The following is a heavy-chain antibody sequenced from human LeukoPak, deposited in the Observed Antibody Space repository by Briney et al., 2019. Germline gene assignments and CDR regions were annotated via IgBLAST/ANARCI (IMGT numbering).Heavy chain of an antibody. J-gene: IGHJ4*02. D-gene: IGHD6-19*01. V-gene: IGHV3-23*01. CDR3: AREVYSSGWYGGYFDY. Sequence: GGSLRLSCAASGFTFSSYGMSWVRQSPGKGLEWVSAISAGGSTYYADSVKGRFTISRDNSKNTLYLQMNSLRAEDTAVYYCAREVYSSGWYGGYFDYWGQGTLVTVSS. CDR2: ISAGGST. CDR1: GFTFSSYG.